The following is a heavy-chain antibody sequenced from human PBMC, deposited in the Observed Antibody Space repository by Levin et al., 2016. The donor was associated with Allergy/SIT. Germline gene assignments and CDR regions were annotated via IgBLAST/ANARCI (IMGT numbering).Heavy chain of an antibody. CDR3: ARRSWYGDWYFDL. J-gene: IGHJ2*01. V-gene: IGHV3-11*01. CDR2: ISSSGSTI. CDR1: GFTFSDYY. D-gene: IGHD6-13*01. Sequence: GGSLRLSCAASGFTFSDYYMSWIRQAPGKGLEWVSYISSSGSTIYYADSVKGRFTISRDNAKNSLYLQMNSLRAEDTAVYYCARRSWYGDWYFDLWGRGTLVTVSS.